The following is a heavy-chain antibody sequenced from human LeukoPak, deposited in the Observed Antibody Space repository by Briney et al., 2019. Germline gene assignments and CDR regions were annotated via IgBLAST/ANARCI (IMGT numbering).Heavy chain of an antibody. J-gene: IGHJ6*02. CDR1: GFSFSAYW. Sequence: GGSLRLSCVASGFSFSAYWMSWVRQSPGKGLEGVANIKEDGSEIKYVDSVKGRFTISRDNAKNTLYLQMNSLRAEDTAVYYCARVLHGYGSAPYGMDVWGQGTTVTVSS. CDR2: IKEDGSEI. V-gene: IGHV3-7*01. CDR3: ARVLHGYGSAPYGMDV. D-gene: IGHD3-10*01.